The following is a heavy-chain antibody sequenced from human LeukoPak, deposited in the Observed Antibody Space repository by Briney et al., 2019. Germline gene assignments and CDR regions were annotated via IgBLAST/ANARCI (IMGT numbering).Heavy chain of an antibody. Sequence: GGSLRLSCAASGFTFSSYWMRWVRQAPGKGLEWVANIKQDGNEKYYVDSVKGRFTISRDNAKNSLYLQMNSLRAEDTAVYYCARDRRDAYYYTYYFMDVWGKGTTVTVSS. CDR3: ARDRRDAYYYTYYFMDV. CDR2: IKQDGNEK. CDR1: GFTFSSYW. J-gene: IGHJ6*03. V-gene: IGHV3-7*01.